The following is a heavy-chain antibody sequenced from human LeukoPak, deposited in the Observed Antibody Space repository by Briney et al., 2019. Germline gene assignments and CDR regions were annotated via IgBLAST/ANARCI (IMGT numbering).Heavy chain of an antibody. CDR1: GFTFSSYR. J-gene: IGHJ6*02. D-gene: IGHD3-22*01. CDR3: ARLGYYDSSGSDFYGMDV. Sequence: PGGSLRLSCAASGFTFSSYRMNWVRQAPGKGLEWVSSISSSSSYIYYADSVKGRFTISRDNAKNSLYLQMNSLRAEDTAVYYCARLGYYDSSGSDFYGMDVWGQGTTVTVSS. V-gene: IGHV3-21*01. CDR2: ISSSSSYI.